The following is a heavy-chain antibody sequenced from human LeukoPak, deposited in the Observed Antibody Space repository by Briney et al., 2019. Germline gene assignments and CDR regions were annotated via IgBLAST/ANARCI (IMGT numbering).Heavy chain of an antibody. CDR2: INPNIVGT. CDR1: GYTFTGYY. Sequence: GASMKVSSKASGYTFTGYYIHWVRQAPGQGLEWMGWINPNIVGTNPAQKFQGRVTMTRDTSISTAYLELRRLRSDHTAVYYCARGYDILTDYFSKNNWFYPWGQGALVTVSS. D-gene: IGHD3-9*01. V-gene: IGHV1-2*02. CDR3: ARGYDILTDYFSKNNWFYP. J-gene: IGHJ5*02.